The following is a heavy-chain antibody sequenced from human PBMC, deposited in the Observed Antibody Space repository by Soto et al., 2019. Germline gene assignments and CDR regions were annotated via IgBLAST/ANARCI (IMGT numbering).Heavy chain of an antibody. Sequence: QVQLVQSGAEVQKPGSSVKVSCKASGGTFSSYAISWVRQAPGQGLEWMGGIIPIFGTANYAQKFQGRVTITADKSPSTAYMELGSLRAEDTAVYYCAGKHIVVVPDYYYGMDVWGQGTTVTVSS. CDR2: IIPIFGTA. V-gene: IGHV1-69*06. CDR1: GGTFSSYA. J-gene: IGHJ6*02. CDR3: AGKHIVVVPDYYYGMDV. D-gene: IGHD2-15*01.